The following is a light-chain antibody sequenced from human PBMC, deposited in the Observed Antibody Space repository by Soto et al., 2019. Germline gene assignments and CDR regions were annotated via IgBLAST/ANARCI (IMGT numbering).Light chain of an antibody. Sequence: DIVMTQSPDSLAVSLGERATINCKSSQNVLFRSNSKNYLAWYQQKPGQPPRLLISWASTRESGVSDRFSGSGSGTDFTLTISSLQAEDVAVYYCQHYYTTPPTFGQGTKVEIK. V-gene: IGKV4-1*01. CDR2: WAS. CDR3: QHYYTTPPT. J-gene: IGKJ1*01. CDR1: QNVLFRSNSKNY.